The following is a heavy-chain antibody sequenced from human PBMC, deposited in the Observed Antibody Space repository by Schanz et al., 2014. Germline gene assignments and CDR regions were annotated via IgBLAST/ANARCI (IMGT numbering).Heavy chain of an antibody. CDR3: ARDLLVSHYDFWSGNDY. J-gene: IGHJ4*02. CDR1: GFIFSDHY. CDR2: ISSGSSTI. Sequence: QVQLVESGGGLVKPGGSLRLSCVVSGFIFSDHYMSWIRQAPGKGLEWISYISSGSSTIHYADSVKGRFTISRDNAKNTLFLQMSSLRAEDTAVYYCARDLLVSHYDFWSGNDYWGQGTLVTVSS. D-gene: IGHD3-3*01. V-gene: IGHV3-11*04.